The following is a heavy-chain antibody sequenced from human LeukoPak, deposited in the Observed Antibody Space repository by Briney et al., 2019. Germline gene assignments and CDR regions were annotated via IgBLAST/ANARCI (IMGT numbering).Heavy chain of an antibody. Sequence: GGSLRLSCAVSGFTFSDYYMSWIRQAPGKGLEWVSYISSGGSTISHADSVKGRFTISRDNAENSLYLQMNSLRAEDTAVYYCAREGTGFGFDPWGQGTLVTVSS. CDR1: GFTFSDYY. CDR2: ISSGGSTI. J-gene: IGHJ5*02. D-gene: IGHD2-8*02. CDR3: AREGTGFGFDP. V-gene: IGHV3-11*04.